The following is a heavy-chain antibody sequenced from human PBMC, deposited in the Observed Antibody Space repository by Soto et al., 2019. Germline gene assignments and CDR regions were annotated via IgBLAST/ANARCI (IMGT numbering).Heavy chain of an antibody. Sequence: SETLSLTCTVSGGSVSSGSYYWSWIRQPPGKGLEWIGYIYYSGSTNYNPSLKSRVTISVDTSKNQFSLKLSSVTAADTAVYYCARVTDYYDISGYPDYWGQGTLVTVSS. CDR3: ARVTDYYDISGYPDY. CDR2: IYYSGST. D-gene: IGHD3-22*01. V-gene: IGHV4-61*01. J-gene: IGHJ4*02. CDR1: GGSVSSGSYY.